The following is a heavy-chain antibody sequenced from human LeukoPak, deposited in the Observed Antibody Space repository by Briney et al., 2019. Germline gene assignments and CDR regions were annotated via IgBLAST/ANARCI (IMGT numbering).Heavy chain of an antibody. CDR3: AKVDYYDSSGYNWYFDL. Sequence: GGSLRLSCAASGFTFSSYGMHWVRQAPGKGLEWVAVISYDGSNKYYADSVKGRFTISRDNAKNSLYLQMNSLRAEDTALYYCAKVDYYDSSGYNWYFDLWGRGTLVTVSS. V-gene: IGHV3-30*18. CDR1: GFTFSSYG. J-gene: IGHJ2*01. D-gene: IGHD3-22*01. CDR2: ISYDGSNK.